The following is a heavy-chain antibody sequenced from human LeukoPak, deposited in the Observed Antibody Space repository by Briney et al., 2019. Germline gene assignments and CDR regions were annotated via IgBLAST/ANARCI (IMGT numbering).Heavy chain of an antibody. CDR1: GYTFTSYY. Sequence: ASVKVSCKTSGYTFTSYYIHWLRQAPGQGFEWLGWINPNSGGTNYAQKFQGRVTMTRDTSISTAYMELSRLRSDDTAVYYCAREALTARGGDYWGQGTLVTVSS. D-gene: IGHD3-9*01. J-gene: IGHJ4*02. CDR3: AREALTARGGDY. CDR2: INPNSGGT. V-gene: IGHV1-2*02.